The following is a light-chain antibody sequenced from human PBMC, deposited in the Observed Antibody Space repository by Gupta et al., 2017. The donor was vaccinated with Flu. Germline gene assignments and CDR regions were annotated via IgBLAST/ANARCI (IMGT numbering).Light chain of an antibody. V-gene: IGKV1-39*01. J-gene: IGKJ2*03. Sequence: DIQMTQSTSSLSASVGDRVTISRRESQSIAAYLHWYQQKPGTAPNLLIFAASNLQSWVPSRFSGSGSGTDFTLTISSLQPEEFATYYCQQDYNSPRNSFGQGTKLEIK. CDR3: QQDYNSPRNS. CDR2: AAS. CDR1: QSIAAY.